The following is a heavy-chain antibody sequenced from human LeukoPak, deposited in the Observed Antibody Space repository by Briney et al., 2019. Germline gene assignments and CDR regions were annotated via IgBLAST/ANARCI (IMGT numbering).Heavy chain of an antibody. CDR1: GYTFTSYY. D-gene: IGHD1-26*01. J-gene: IGHJ6*02. Sequence: VASVKVSCKASGYTFTSYYMHWVRQAPGQGLEWVAWISAYNSNKNSAEKFQGRVTMTIDTSTSTAYMELRSLKSDDTAVYYCVRHIKPAGPWDGMDVWGQGTTVIVSS. V-gene: IGHV1-18*04. CDR2: ISAYNSNK. CDR3: VRHIKPAGPWDGMDV.